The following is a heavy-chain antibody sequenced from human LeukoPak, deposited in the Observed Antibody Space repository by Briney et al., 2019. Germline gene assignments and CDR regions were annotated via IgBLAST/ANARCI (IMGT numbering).Heavy chain of an antibody. J-gene: IGHJ3*02. Sequence: SETLSRTCSVSGGSISSSYFYWGWIRQPPGKGVEWIGIIYYRGNPYYTASLKWRLNISVHTPKNQFSLKLSSVTPADTAVYFCALKVPAKDAIDITGQGTTVTASS. CDR1: GGSISSSYFY. CDR2: IYYRGNP. CDR3: ALKVPAKDAIDI. V-gene: IGHV4-39*01.